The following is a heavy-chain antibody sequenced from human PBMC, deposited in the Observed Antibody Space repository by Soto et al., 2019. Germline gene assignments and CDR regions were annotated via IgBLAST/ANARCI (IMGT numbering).Heavy chain of an antibody. CDR2: INHSGST. CDR1: GGSFSGYS. D-gene: IGHD2-8*02. Sequence: QVQLQQWGAGLLKPSETLSLTCAVYGGSFSGYSWTWIRQPPGTGLEWIGEINHSGSTNYNPSLKSRVTISVDTSKNQFSLKLTSVTAADTALYYCARDKITGLFDYWGQATLVTVSS. V-gene: IGHV4-34*01. J-gene: IGHJ4*02. CDR3: ARDKITGLFDY.